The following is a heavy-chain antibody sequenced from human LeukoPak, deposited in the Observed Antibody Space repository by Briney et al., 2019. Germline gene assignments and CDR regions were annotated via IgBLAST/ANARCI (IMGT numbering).Heavy chain of an antibody. V-gene: IGHV3-7*01. D-gene: IGHD5-24*01. CDR1: GLTFSSYW. J-gene: IGHJ4*02. CDR2: IKEDGSEK. CDR3: ARDRGWLQFDC. Sequence: GGSLRLSCAASGLTFSSYWISLVRQAPGKGLEWVANIKEDGSEKYYVDSVKGRFTISRDNVKNSLYLQMNSLRAEDTAVYYCARDRGWLQFDCWGQGTLVTVSS.